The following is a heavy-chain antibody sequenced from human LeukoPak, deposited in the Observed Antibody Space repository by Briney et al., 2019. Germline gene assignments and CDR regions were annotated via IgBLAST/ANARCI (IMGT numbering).Heavy chain of an antibody. CDR1: GFTFSSYS. V-gene: IGHV3-21*01. D-gene: IGHD3-10*02. CDR2: ISSSSSYI. CDR3: ARGNTMSFDY. J-gene: IGHJ4*02. Sequence: PGGSLRLSCAASGFTFSSYSMNWVRQAPGKGLEWVSSISSSSSYIYYADSVKGRFTISRDNAKNSLYPQMNSLRAEDTAVYYCARGNTMSFDYWGQGTLVTVSS.